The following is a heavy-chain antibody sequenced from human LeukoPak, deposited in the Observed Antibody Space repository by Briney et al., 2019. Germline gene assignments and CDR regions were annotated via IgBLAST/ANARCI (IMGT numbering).Heavy chain of an antibody. CDR3: ARSLGGAYDY. D-gene: IGHD1-26*01. CDR1: GFTFSSYS. CDR2: ISSSSSYI. V-gene: IGHV3-21*01. J-gene: IGHJ4*02. Sequence: GGSLRLSCAASGFTFSSYSMNWVRQAPGKGLKWVSYISSSSSYIYYADSVKGRFTISRDNAKNTLYLQMDSLRAEDTAVYYCARSLGGAYDYWGQGTLVTVSS.